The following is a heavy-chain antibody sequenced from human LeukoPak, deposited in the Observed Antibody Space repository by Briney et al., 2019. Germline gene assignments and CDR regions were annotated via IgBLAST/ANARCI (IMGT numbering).Heavy chain of an antibody. CDR3: ARGSTYSSGWYTGFDY. D-gene: IGHD6-19*01. J-gene: IGHJ4*02. CDR1: GFILSNYW. V-gene: IGHV3-21*01. CDR2: ITSSSSYI. Sequence: PGGSLRLSCAASGFILSNYWMGWVRQAPGKGLEWVSSITSSSSYIYYADSVKGRFTISRDNAKRSVCLQMNSLRAEDTAVYYCARGSTYSSGWYTGFDYWGQGSLVTVSS.